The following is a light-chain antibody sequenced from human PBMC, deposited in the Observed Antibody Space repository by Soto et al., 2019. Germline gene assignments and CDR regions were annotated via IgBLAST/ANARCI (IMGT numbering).Light chain of an antibody. Sequence: EIVLTQSPATLSVSPGERATLSFSSSQSVSSNLAWYQQKPGQAPRLLIYGASTRATGIPARFSGSGSGTDFTLTISSLEPEDFAVYYCQQRDDWVSFGGGTKVDI. CDR1: QSVSSN. CDR2: GAS. V-gene: IGKV3-11*01. CDR3: QQRDDWVS. J-gene: IGKJ4*01.